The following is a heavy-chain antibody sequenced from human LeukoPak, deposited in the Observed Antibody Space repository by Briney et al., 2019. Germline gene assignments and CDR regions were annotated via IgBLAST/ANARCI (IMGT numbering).Heavy chain of an antibody. Sequence: GGTLRLSCAASGFTFSSYGMNWVRQAPGKGLEWVSGISGNAGHTYYADSVKGRFTIYRDNSKNTLYLQMNSLGAEDTAVYYCARARVLYGSGSYYGYWGQGTLVTVSS. CDR3: ARARVLYGSGSYYGY. V-gene: IGHV3-23*01. CDR2: ISGNAGHT. J-gene: IGHJ4*02. CDR1: GFTFSSYG. D-gene: IGHD3-10*01.